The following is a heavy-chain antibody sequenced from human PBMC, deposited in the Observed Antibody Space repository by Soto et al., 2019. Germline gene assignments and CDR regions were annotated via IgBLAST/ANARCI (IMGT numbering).Heavy chain of an antibody. CDR3: ASGNSATFAGVTVYYYYGMDV. CDR2: IIPHFSTA. V-gene: IGHV1-69*13. Sequence: ASVKVSCQASGGTFSSYSISWVRQAPGQGLEWMGGIIPHFSTANYAQRFQGRITSTPDESTSTAYMELSSLRSDDTAVYYCASGNSATFAGVTVYYYYGMDVWGQGTTVTVSS. J-gene: IGHJ6*02. CDR1: GGTFSSYS. D-gene: IGHD3-16*02.